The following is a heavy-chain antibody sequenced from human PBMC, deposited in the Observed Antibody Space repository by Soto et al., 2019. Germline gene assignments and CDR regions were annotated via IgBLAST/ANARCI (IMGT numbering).Heavy chain of an antibody. Sequence: TGGSLRLSCAASGFTFSSYAMSWVRQAPGKGLEWVSAISGSGGSTYYADSVKGRFTISRDNSKNTLYLQMNSLRAEDTAVYYCAKGLDYYSYGMDVWGQGTTVTVSS. CDR1: GFTFSSYA. V-gene: IGHV3-23*01. J-gene: IGHJ6*02. CDR2: ISGSGGST. D-gene: IGHD3-22*01. CDR3: AKGLDYYSYGMDV.